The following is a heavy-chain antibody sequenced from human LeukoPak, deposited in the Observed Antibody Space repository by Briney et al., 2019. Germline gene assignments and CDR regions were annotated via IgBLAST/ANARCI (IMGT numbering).Heavy chain of an antibody. V-gene: IGHV1-69*13. D-gene: IGHD3-16*01. Sequence: GASVKVSCTASGGTFSSYAISWVRQAPGQGLEWMGGIIPIFGTANYAQKFQGRVTITAGESTSTAYMELSSLRSEDTAVYYCARDLRRRLGPPKYFQHWGQGTLVTVSS. J-gene: IGHJ1*01. CDR2: IIPIFGTA. CDR1: GGTFSSYA. CDR3: ARDLRRRLGPPKYFQH.